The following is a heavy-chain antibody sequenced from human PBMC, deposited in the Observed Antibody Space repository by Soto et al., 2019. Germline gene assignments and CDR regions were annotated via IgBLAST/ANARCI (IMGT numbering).Heavy chain of an antibody. CDR3: ARDLGGPDY. D-gene: IGHD3-16*01. J-gene: IGHJ4*02. CDR2: LSSDGVGA. CDR1: GFSLSPYW. Sequence: VGSLRLSCAASGFSLSPYWMHWVRQVPGRGLEWVARLSSDGVGAAYADAVKGRFFISRDIARNTLSLQMNSLRAADTAVYYCARDLGGPDYWGRGTSVTVSS. V-gene: IGHV3-74*03.